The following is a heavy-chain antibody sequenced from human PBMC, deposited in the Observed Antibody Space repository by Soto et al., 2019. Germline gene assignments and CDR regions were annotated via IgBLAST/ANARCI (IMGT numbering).Heavy chain of an antibody. CDR2: ISGSGGTI. D-gene: IGHD6-19*01. CDR1: GFTLSSYS. V-gene: IGHV3-48*02. J-gene: IGHJ4*02. CDR3: ARETGLRSSGWSYYFDF. Sequence: EVQLVESGGGLVQPGGSLRLSCAASGFTLSSYSMHWVRQSPGKGLEWVSYISGSGGTIYYADSVKGRFTISRDNAQYALSVQMNSLRDEDTAVYFCARETGLRSSGWSYYFDFWGQGTRVTVSS.